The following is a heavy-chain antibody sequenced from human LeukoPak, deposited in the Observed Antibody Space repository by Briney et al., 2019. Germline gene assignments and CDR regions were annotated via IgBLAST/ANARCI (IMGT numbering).Heavy chain of an antibody. CDR1: GGSISSSSYY. D-gene: IGHD2-2*01. CDR2: IYYSGST. V-gene: IGHV4-39*01. CDR3: ARMMYSRGSDYCSSTSCYGSGGLGMDV. J-gene: IGHJ6*02. Sequence: SETLSLTCTVSGGSISSSSYYWGWIRQPPGKGLEWIGSIYYSGSTYYNPSLKSRVTISVDTSKNQFSLKLSSVTAADTAVYYCARMMYSRGSDYCSSTSCYGSGGLGMDVWGQGTTVTVSS.